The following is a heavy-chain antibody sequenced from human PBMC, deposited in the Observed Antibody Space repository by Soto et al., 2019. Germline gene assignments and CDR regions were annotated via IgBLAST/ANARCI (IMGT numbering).Heavy chain of an antibody. V-gene: IGHV3-13*04. CDR1: GFTFSSYD. CDR2: IGTAGDA. Sequence: GGSLRLSCAASGFTFSSYDMHWVRQVTGKGLEWVSAIGTAGDAYYPNSVKGRFTISRENAKNSLYLQMNSLRAGDTAVYYCARAPRFDPWGQGTLVTVSS. CDR3: ARAPRFDP. J-gene: IGHJ5*02.